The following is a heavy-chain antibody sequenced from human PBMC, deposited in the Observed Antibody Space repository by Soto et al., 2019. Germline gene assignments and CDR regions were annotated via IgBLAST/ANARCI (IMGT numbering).Heavy chain of an antibody. CDR2: IDNAGSSA. D-gene: IGHD1-26*01. CDR3: TRVGGSVGGMDV. Sequence: PGGSLRLSCAASGFTFSIYWMHWVRQAPGKGPVWVSRIDNAGSSARYADSVKGRFTISRDNAKNTVYLQMNSLRAEDTAVYYCTRVGGSVGGMDVWGQGTTVTVS. V-gene: IGHV3-74*01. CDR1: GFTFSIYW. J-gene: IGHJ6*02.